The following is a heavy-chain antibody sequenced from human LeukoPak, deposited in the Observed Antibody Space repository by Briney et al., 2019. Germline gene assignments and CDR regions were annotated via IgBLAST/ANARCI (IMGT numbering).Heavy chain of an antibody. V-gene: IGHV3-7*01. CDR2: IKQEGRDT. Sequence: GGSLRLPCAASGFTFSSYWMTWVRQAPGGGLEWVANIKQEGRDTYYVDSVKGRFTISRDNAKNSLYLQMKSLGAEHTAVYFCARDRLIIPVAGKKGRPYNDGMDVWGQGTTVTVS. CDR3: ARDRLIIPVAGKKGRPYNDGMDV. J-gene: IGHJ6*02. CDR1: GFTFSSYW. D-gene: IGHD6-19*01.